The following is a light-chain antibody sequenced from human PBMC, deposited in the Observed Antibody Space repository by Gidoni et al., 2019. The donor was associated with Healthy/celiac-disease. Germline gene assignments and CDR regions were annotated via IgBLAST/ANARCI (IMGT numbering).Light chain of an antibody. V-gene: IGKV2-28*01. CDR1: QSLLHSNGYNY. Sequence: DIVMTQSPLSLPVTPGEPASISCRSSQSLLHSNGYNYFDWYLQKPGQSQQLLIYLGSNRASGVPYRFSGSGSGTDFTLKISRVEAEDVGVYYCMQALQTPTFGQGTKVEIK. CDR2: LGS. J-gene: IGKJ1*01. CDR3: MQALQTPT.